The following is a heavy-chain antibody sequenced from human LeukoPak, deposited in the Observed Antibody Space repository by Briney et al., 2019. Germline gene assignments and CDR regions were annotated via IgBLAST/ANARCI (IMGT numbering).Heavy chain of an antibody. J-gene: IGHJ4*02. Sequence: GRSLRLSCAASGFTFSSYWMSWVRQAPGKGPEWVANMNQDGSHRYYVDSVRGRFTISRDNAENSLYLQMNSLRAEDTAIYYCASGGRSGYPLDYGGQGTLVTVSS. V-gene: IGHV3-7*01. CDR2: MNQDGSHR. CDR3: ASGGRSGYPLDY. D-gene: IGHD3-22*01. CDR1: GFTFSSYW.